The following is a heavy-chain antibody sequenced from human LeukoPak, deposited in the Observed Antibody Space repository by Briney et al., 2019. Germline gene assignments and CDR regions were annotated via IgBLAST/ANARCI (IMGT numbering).Heavy chain of an antibody. CDR2: INPNSGGT. J-gene: IGHJ6*03. Sequence: GASVKVSCKASGYTFTGYYMHWVRQAPGQGLEWMGWINPNSGGTNYAQKFQGRVTMTRDTSISTAYMELSRLRSDDTAVYYCARGGYCSSTSCSPADYYYYMDVWGKGTTVTVFS. V-gene: IGHV1-2*02. CDR1: GYTFTGYY. D-gene: IGHD2-2*01. CDR3: ARGGYCSSTSCSPADYYYYMDV.